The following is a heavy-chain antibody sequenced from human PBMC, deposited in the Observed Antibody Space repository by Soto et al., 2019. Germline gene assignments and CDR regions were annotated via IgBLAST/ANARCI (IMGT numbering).Heavy chain of an antibody. CDR2: IKQDGSEK. V-gene: IGHV3-7*01. D-gene: IGHD2-15*01. J-gene: IGHJ6*02. Sequence: GGSLRLSCADSGFTISTYWMSWVRQAPGKGLEWVANIKQDGSEKNYVDSVKGRFTISRDNAKNSLYLQMNSLRAEDTAIYYCARDQDSTLDVWGQGTTVTVSS. CDR3: ARDQDSTLDV. CDR1: GFTISTYW.